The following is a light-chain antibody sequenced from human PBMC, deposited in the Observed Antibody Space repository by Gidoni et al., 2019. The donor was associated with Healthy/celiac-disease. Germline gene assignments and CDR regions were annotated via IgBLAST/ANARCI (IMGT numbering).Light chain of an antibody. Sequence: SYELTQPPSVSASPGQTARITCSGDALQKQYAYWYQQKPGQAPVLVIYKDSERPSGIPERFSGSSSGTTVTLTISGVQAEDEADYDCQSADSSGTYEVFGTGTKVTVL. J-gene: IGLJ1*01. CDR3: QSADSSGTYEV. CDR2: KDS. V-gene: IGLV3-25*03. CDR1: ALQKQY.